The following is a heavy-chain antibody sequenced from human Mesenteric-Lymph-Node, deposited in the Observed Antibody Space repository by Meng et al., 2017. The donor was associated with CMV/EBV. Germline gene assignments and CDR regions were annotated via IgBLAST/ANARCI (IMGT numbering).Heavy chain of an antibody. CDR2: ISSTDTGSII. D-gene: IGHD3-3*01. CDR3: ARGQPYYDFWSGRPQYYFDL. Sequence: GGSLRLSCEASGFTLNSHEMNWVRQAPGKGLEWVSFISSTDTGSIIFYADSVQGRFTISRDNAKNSLYLQMNSLTAEDTATYYCARGQPYYDFWSGRPQYYFDLWGRGTLVTVSS. CDR1: GFTLNSHE. V-gene: IGHV3-48*03. J-gene: IGHJ4*02.